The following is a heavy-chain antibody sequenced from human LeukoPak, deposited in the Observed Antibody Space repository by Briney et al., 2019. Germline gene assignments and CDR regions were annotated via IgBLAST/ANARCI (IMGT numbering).Heavy chain of an antibody. V-gene: IGHV4-4*07. CDR1: SCSISSYY. J-gene: IGHJ3*02. D-gene: IGHD3-16*01. Sequence: SETLSLTCTVSSCSISSYYWSWIRPPAGKGLEWFGRIYISGSTNYNHSLKSRVTMSVATSSTQFSLMRMSITDGHPVEYYAARPTYPDGTDYFDIWGQGTMVTVSS. CDR3: ARPTYPDGTDYFDI. CDR2: IYISGST.